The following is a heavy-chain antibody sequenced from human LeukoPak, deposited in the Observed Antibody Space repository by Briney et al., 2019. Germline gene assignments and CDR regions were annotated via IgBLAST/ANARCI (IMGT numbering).Heavy chain of an antibody. Sequence: PSETLSLTCTVSGGSISGSYCNWCWSRQPPGKGLEWGVSIYYSASTYYNPSLKIRVTISVDTSKNQFSLKLSSVTAADTAVYYCARHAVAASLTGYYWHWFDPWGQGTLVTVSS. CDR1: GGSISGSYCN. CDR3: ARHAVAASLTGYYWHWFDP. V-gene: IGHV4-39*01. D-gene: IGHD3-9*01. J-gene: IGHJ5*02. CDR2: IYYSAST.